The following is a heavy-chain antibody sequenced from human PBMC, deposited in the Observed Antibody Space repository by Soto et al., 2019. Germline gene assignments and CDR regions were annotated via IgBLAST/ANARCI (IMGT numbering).Heavy chain of an antibody. Sequence: QVQLVQSGAEVKKPGSSVKVSCKASGGTFSSYAISWVRQAPGQGLEWMGGIIPIFGTANYAQKFQGRVTITADESTSTAYMELSSLRSEDTAVYYCARDLTPPGYGDSLLYYGMDVWGQGTTVTVSS. D-gene: IGHD4-17*01. CDR1: GGTFSSYA. CDR2: IIPIFGTA. J-gene: IGHJ6*02. CDR3: ARDLTPPGYGDSLLYYGMDV. V-gene: IGHV1-69*12.